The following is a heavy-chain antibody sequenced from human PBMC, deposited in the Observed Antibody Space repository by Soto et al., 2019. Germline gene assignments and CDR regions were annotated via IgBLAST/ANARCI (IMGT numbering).Heavy chain of an antibody. V-gene: IGHV4-34*01. D-gene: IGHD4-17*01. Sequence: PSETLSLTCAVYGGSFSGYYWSWIRQPPGKGLEWIGEINHSGSTNYNPSLKSRVTISVDTSKNQFSLKLSSVTAADTAVYYCARGRRLRIHYYGMDVWGQETTVTVSS. CDR1: GGSFSGYY. CDR3: ARGRRLRIHYYGMDV. J-gene: IGHJ6*02. CDR2: INHSGST.